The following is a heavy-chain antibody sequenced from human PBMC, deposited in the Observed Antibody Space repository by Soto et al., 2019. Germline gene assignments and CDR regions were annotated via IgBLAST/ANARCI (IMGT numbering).Heavy chain of an antibody. V-gene: IGHV1-2*02. CDR3: ARIKWGLDYYNGMDV. CDR1: GYTFTGYY. J-gene: IGHJ6*02. Sequence: RASVKVSCKASGYTFTGYYMHWVRQAPGQGLEWMGWINPNSGGTNYAQKFQGRVSLTWDTSFSTAYMELTRLRPDDTAVYYCARIKWGLDYYNGMDVWGQGTTVTVSS. D-gene: IGHD1-26*01. CDR2: INPNSGGT.